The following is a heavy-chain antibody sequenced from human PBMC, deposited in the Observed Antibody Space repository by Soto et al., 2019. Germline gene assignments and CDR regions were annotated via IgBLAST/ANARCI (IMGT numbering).Heavy chain of an antibody. CDR2: IYPGDSDT. CDR1: GYSFTSYC. Sequence: PGQSLKISCKGSGYSFTSYCIGWVRQMPGKGLEWMGIIYPGDSDTRYSPSFQGQVTISADKSISTAYLQWSSLKASDTAMYYCARLTGLATVTTAYYYYYDMDVWGKGTTVTVSS. V-gene: IGHV5-51*01. CDR3: ARLTGLATVTTAYYYYYDMDV. D-gene: IGHD4-4*01. J-gene: IGHJ6*03.